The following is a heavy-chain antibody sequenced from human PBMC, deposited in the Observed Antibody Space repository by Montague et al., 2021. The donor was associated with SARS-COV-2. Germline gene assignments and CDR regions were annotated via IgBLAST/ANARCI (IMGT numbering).Heavy chain of an antibody. V-gene: IGHV4-39*07. CDR3: ARGARQGYGFRLGSFDY. J-gene: IGHJ4*02. CDR1: GDSISHSSYY. D-gene: IGHD3-10*01. Sequence: SETLSLTCTVSGDSISHSSYYWGWLRQPPGMGLEGIGSIYYSGSTNNNPSLKSRVTMSVDTSKIQFSLKLSSVTAADTAVYYCARGARQGYGFRLGSFDYWGQGTLVTVSS. CDR2: IYYSGST.